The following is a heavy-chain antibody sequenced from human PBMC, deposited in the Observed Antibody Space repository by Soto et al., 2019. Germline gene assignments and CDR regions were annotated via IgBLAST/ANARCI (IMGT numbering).Heavy chain of an antibody. Sequence: QVQLQESGPGLVKPSQTLSLTCPVSGGSIRSGVYYWRSIRQHPGKGLEWIGYIYCSGSTYYNPSLKSRVTISVDTSKNQFSLKLSSVAAADTAVYYCAREARGLWFGRWIPYFDPWGQGTLVTVSS. J-gene: IGHJ5*02. V-gene: IGHV4-31*03. D-gene: IGHD3-10*01. CDR1: GGSIRSGVYY. CDR3: AREARGLWFGRWIPYFDP. CDR2: IYCSGST.